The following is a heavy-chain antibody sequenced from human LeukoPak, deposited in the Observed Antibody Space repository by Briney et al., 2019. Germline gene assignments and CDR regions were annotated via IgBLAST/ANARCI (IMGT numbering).Heavy chain of an antibody. J-gene: IGHJ4*02. V-gene: IGHV1-69*06. CDR1: GGTFSSYA. CDR2: IIPIFGTA. Sequence: SVKVSCKASGGTFSSYAISWVRQAPGQGLEWMGGIIPIFGTANYAQKFQGRVTITADKSTSTAYMEMSSLRSEDTAVYYCAREGEYYDILVAGGDFDYWGQGTLVTVSS. D-gene: IGHD3-9*01. CDR3: AREGEYYDILVAGGDFDY.